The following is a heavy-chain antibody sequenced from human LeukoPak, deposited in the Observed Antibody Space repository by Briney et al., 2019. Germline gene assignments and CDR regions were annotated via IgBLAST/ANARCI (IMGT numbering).Heavy chain of an antibody. CDR1: GFTFSSYA. CDR2: ISYDGSNK. J-gene: IGHJ3*02. CDR3: ARDGQGIAAAHDAFDI. Sequence: QPGRSLRLSCAASGFTFSSYAMHWVRQAPGKGLEWVAVISYDGSNKYYADSVKGRFTISRDNSKNTLYLQMSSLRAEDTAVYYCARDGQGIAAAHDAFDIWGQGTVVTVSS. D-gene: IGHD6-13*01. V-gene: IGHV3-30-3*01.